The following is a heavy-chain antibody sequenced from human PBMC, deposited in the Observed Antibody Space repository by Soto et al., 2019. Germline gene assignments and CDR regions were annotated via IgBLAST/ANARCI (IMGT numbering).Heavy chain of an antibody. CDR1: GYTFTSYA. D-gene: IGHD3-10*01. CDR3: ARAFYGSGSYHKPSVGITPNTLYYYYGMDV. V-gene: IGHV1-3*01. J-gene: IGHJ6*02. CDR2: INAGNGNT. Sequence: GASVKVSCKASGYTFTSYAMHWVRQAPGQRLEWMGWINAGNGNTKYSQKFQGRVTITADESTSTAYMELSSLRSEDTAVYYCARAFYGSGSYHKPSVGITPNTLYYYYGMDVWGQGTTVTVSS.